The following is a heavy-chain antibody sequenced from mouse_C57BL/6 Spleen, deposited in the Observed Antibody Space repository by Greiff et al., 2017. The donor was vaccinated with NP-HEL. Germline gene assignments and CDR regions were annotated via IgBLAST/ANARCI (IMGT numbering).Heavy chain of an antibody. Sequence: EVKLVESGGGLVQSGRSLRLSCATSGFTFSDFYMEWVRQAPGKGLEWIAASRNKANDYTTEYSASVKGRFIVSRDTSQSILYLQMNALRAEDTAIYYCARDGPHYYAMDYWGQGTSVTVSS. J-gene: IGHJ4*01. CDR2: SRNKANDYTT. V-gene: IGHV7-1*01. CDR1: GFTFSDFY. CDR3: ARDGPHYYAMDY.